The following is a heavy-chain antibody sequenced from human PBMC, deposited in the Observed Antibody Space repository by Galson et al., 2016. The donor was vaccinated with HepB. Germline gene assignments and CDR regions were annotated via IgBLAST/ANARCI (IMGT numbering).Heavy chain of an antibody. J-gene: IGHJ6*02. CDR2: ASASGGST. CDR3: AKCSGTRADFWSGGINYYYYAMDV. V-gene: IGHV3-23*01. CDR1: GFTFSDYS. Sequence: SLRLSCAASGFTFSDYSMNWVRQAPGKGLEWVSGASASGGSTYYADSVKGRFTISRDNSNNTLFLQMNSLRAEDTAVYFCAKCSGTRADFWSGGINYYYYAMDVWGQGTTVTVSS. D-gene: IGHD3-3*01.